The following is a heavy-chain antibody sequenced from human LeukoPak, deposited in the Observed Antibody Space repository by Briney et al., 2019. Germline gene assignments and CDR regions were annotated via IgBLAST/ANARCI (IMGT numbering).Heavy chain of an antibody. V-gene: IGHV3-11*04. J-gene: IGHJ6*03. Sequence: GGSLRLSCAASGFTFSDYYMSWIRQAPGKGLEWVSYISSSGSTIYYADSVKGRFTISRDNAKNSLYLQMNSPRAEDTAVYYCARAIFGVVILYYMDVWGKGTTVTVSS. CDR1: GFTFSDYY. CDR3: ARAIFGVVILYYMDV. D-gene: IGHD3-3*01. CDR2: ISSSGSTI.